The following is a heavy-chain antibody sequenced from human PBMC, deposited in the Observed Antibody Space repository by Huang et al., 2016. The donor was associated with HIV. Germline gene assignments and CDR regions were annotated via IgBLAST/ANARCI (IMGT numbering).Heavy chain of an antibody. CDR3: ARRFSSSSGYFDY. Sequence: VQLVQSGAEVKKPGESLKISCKGSGYSFSSYWIAWVRQMPGKGLAWMGIICRDDSDTTYSPSFEGQVTISADKSIGTAYLQWSSLKASDTAMYYCARRFSSSSGYFDYWGQGSLVTVSS. D-gene: IGHD6-6*01. CDR1: GYSFSSYW. V-gene: IGHV5-51*01. J-gene: IGHJ4*02. CDR2: ICRDDSDT.